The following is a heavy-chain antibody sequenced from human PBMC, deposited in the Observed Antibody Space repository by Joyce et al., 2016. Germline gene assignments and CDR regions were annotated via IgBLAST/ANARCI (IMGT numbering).Heavy chain of an antibody. CDR1: GFTFNSYT. J-gene: IGHJ6*02. CDR3: VKGGGIAPTSARSMDV. CDR2: MTANGGNT. D-gene: IGHD6-13*01. V-gene: IGHV3-64D*08. Sequence: EVQLVESGGGLVQPGGSLRLSCSASGFTFNSYTMHWVRQAPGKGLEYVSAMTANGGNTHYAESVKGRFTISRDNSKNTVYLQMSSLRPDDTAVYYCVKGGGIAPTSARSMDVWGQGTTVTVSS.